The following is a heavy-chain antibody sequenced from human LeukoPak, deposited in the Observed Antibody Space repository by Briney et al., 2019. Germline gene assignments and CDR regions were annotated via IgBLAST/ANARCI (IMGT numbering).Heavy chain of an antibody. CDR3: SRGLTGGTPYYFEH. CDR1: GFTFSSYW. V-gene: IGHV3-74*01. D-gene: IGHD1-26*01. J-gene: IGHJ4*02. CDR2: IMSDGSTT. Sequence: GGSLRLSCAASGFTFSSYWMHWVRQAPGKGLVWVSRIMSDGSTTSYADSVKGRFTISRDNAKNTLYLQMNSLRAEDTAVYYCSRGLTGGTPYYFEHWGQGTLVTVSS.